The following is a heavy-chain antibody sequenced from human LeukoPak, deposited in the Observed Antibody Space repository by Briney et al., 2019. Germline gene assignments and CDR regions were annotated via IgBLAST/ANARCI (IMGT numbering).Heavy chain of an antibody. CDR3: AKGITSNDAFDI. CDR1: GFTFSSYA. Sequence: PGGSLRLSCAASGFTFSSYAMSWVRQAPGKGLEWVSAISGSGGSTYYADSVKGLFTISRDNSKNTMYLQMNSLGLEDTAVYYCAKGITSNDAFDIWGQGTMVTVS. CDR2: ISGSGGST. D-gene: IGHD3-10*01. J-gene: IGHJ3*02. V-gene: IGHV3-23*01.